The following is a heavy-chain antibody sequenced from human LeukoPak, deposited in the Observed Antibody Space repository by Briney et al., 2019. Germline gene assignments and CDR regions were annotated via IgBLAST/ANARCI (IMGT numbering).Heavy chain of an antibody. V-gene: IGHV4-59*08. Sequence: SETLSLTCTVSGGSIGTYYWSWIRQSPGKGLEWIGYIYVTGSTRYNPYLQSRVTISVDTSRNQFFLKMSSVTAADTAVYYCARHIGGGIEDMDVWGKGTTVTVS. CDR3: ARHIGGGIEDMDV. D-gene: IGHD3-16*02. CDR1: GGSIGTYY. CDR2: IYVTGST. J-gene: IGHJ6*03.